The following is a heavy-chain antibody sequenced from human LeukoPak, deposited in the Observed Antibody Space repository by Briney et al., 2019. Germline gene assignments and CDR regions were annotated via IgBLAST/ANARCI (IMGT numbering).Heavy chain of an antibody. CDR2: IYYTGST. J-gene: IGHJ4*02. CDR1: GGSISSFY. V-gene: IGHV4-59*08. CDR3: ARGGVRGADFDY. Sequence: SETLSLTCTVSGGSISSFYWSWIRQPPGKGLEWIGYIYYTGSTNYNPSLKSRVTMSVDTSKNQFSLRLSSVTAADTAMYYCARGGVRGADFDYWGREPWSPSPQ. D-gene: IGHD3-10*01.